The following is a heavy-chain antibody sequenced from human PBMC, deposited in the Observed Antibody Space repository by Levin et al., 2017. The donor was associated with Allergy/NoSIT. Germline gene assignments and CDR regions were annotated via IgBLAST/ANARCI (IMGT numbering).Heavy chain of an antibody. V-gene: IGHV3-74*01. Sequence: GESLKISCAASGFTFSTYWMQWVRQTPGKGLVWVSHINGDGSSTTYADSVKGRFTISRDNARNTLYLQMNSLRAEDTAIYYCVRDNYGVDYWGQGTLVTVSS. J-gene: IGHJ4*02. D-gene: IGHD4/OR15-4a*01. CDR1: GFTFSTYW. CDR2: INGDGSST. CDR3: VRDNYGVDY.